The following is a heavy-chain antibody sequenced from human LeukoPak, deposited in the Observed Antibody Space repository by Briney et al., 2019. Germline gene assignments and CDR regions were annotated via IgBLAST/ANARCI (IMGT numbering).Heavy chain of an antibody. V-gene: IGHV3-30-3*01. CDR1: GFTFSAYT. CDR3: AKVAWRYSYGFFFDY. J-gene: IGHJ4*02. D-gene: IGHD5-18*01. CDR2: ISSDGSNK. Sequence: GRSLRLSCAASGFTFSAYTMHWVRQAPGKGLEWVAVISSDGSNKYYADSVEGRFTISRDNSKNTLYLQMNSLRAEDTAVYYCAKVAWRYSYGFFFDYWGQGTLVTVSS.